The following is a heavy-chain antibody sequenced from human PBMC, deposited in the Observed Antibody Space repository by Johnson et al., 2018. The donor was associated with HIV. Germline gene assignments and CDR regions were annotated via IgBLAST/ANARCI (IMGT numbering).Heavy chain of an antibody. J-gene: IGHJ3*02. CDR3: ARGSGVGAFDI. CDR1: GFTFSSYG. Sequence: QEKLVESGGGVVQPGGSLRLSCAASGFTFSSYGMHWVRQAPGKGLEWVAFIRYDGSNKYYADSVKGRFTISRDNSKNTLYLQMSSLRVEDTAVYYCARGSGVGAFDIWGQGTMVTVSS. CDR2: IRYDGSNK. D-gene: IGHD7-27*01. V-gene: IGHV3-30*02.